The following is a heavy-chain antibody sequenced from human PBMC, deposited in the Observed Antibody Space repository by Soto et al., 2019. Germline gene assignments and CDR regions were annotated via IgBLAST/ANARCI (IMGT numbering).Heavy chain of an antibody. CDR1: GFTFSGSA. CDR2: IRSKANSYAT. D-gene: IGHD3-22*01. V-gene: IGHV3-73*01. J-gene: IGHJ4*02. Sequence: GGSLRLSCAASGFTFSGSAMHWVRQASGRGLEWVGRIRSKANSYATAYAASVKGRFTISRDDSKNTAYLQMNSLKTEDTAVYYCTSTYYYDSSGYYHDGLDYWGQGTLVTVSS. CDR3: TSTYYYDSSGYYHDGLDY.